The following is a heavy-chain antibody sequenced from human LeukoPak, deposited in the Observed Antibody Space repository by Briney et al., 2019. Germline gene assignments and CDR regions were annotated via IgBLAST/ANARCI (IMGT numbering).Heavy chain of an antibody. D-gene: IGHD2-2*01. Sequence: ASVKVSCRASGYTFTDFHMHWVRQAPGQGLEWMGWINPNSGGTDFALKFQGRVTMTRDTSISTAYMELNWLRSDDTAVYYCARKPTMSCSSTSCYPFDYWGQGTLVTVSS. CDR3: ARKPTMSCSSTSCYPFDY. J-gene: IGHJ4*02. CDR2: INPNSGGT. CDR1: GYTFTDFH. V-gene: IGHV1-2*02.